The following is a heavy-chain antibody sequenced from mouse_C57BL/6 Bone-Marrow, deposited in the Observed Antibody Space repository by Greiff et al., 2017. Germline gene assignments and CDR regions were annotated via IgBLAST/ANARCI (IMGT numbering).Heavy chain of an antibody. CDR3: TTDDGYFSWFAY. CDR2: IDPENGDT. CDR1: GFNIKDDY. Sequence: VQLQQSGAELVRPGASVKLSCTASGFNIKDDYMHWVKQRPEQGLEWIGWIDPENGDTEYASKFQGKATITADTSSNAAYLQLSSLTSEYTAVYYCTTDDGYFSWFAYWGQGTLVTVSA. J-gene: IGHJ3*01. V-gene: IGHV14-4*01. D-gene: IGHD2-3*01.